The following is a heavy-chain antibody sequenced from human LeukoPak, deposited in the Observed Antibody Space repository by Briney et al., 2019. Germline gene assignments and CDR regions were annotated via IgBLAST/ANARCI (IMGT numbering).Heavy chain of an antibody. CDR2: TSNKANSYTT. J-gene: IGHJ6*04. CDR3: ARGAGSATGFYHGMDV. Sequence: GGPLRLSCAASGFPLSDHYMDWVRQAPGKGLDWVGRTSNKANSYTTIYAASVKGRFTISRDDSKNSVYLQMSSLKSEDTAVYYCARGAGSATGFYHGMDVWGKGTSVTVSS. V-gene: IGHV3-72*01. CDR1: GFPLSDHY. D-gene: IGHD3-10*01.